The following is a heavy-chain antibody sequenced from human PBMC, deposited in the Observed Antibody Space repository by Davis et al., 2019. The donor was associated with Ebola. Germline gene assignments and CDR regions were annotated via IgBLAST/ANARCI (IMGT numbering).Heavy chain of an antibody. Sequence: GGSLRLSCAASGFTFDNFWMSWVRQAPGKGLEWVTVLSYDGSDKYYADSVKGRFTISRDNSKNTLYLQMNSLRAEDTAVYYCARRDSSGWIVKYFQHWGQGTLVTVSS. CDR1: GFTFDNFW. J-gene: IGHJ1*01. D-gene: IGHD6-19*01. V-gene: IGHV3-30*03. CDR3: ARRDSSGWIVKYFQH. CDR2: LSYDGSDK.